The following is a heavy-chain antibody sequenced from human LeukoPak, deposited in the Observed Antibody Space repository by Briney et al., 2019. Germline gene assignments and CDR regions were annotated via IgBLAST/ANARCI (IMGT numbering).Heavy chain of an antibody. D-gene: IGHD2-2*01. Sequence: PGGSLRLSCVASGITFSSYDMTWVRRAPGKGLEWVSAIRGSGGSTYYADSVKGRFTISRDNSKNTLYLQMNNLRAEDTAVYYCAKERNARGALDYWGRGTLVTVSS. CDR3: AKERNARGALDY. CDR1: GITFSSYD. V-gene: IGHV3-23*01. CDR2: IRGSGGST. J-gene: IGHJ4*02.